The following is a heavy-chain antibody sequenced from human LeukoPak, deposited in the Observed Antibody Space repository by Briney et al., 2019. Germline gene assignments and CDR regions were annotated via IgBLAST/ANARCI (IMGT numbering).Heavy chain of an antibody. CDR1: GFTFSSYW. CDR2: INSDGSST. V-gene: IGHV3-74*01. J-gene: IGHJ4*02. Sequence: GGSLRLSCETAGFTFSSYWMHWVRQAPGKGLVWVSRINSDGSSTSYPDSVKGRFTISRDNAKNTLYLQMNSLRAEDTAVYYCAREAWDDSSGYYYVFDYWGQGTLVTVSS. D-gene: IGHD3-22*01. CDR3: AREAWDDSSGYYYVFDY.